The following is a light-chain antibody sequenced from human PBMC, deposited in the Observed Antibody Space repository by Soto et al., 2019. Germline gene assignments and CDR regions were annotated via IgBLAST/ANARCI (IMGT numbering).Light chain of an antibody. Sequence: SALTQPASVSGSPGQSITISCTGTSNDVGGYNYVSWYQHHPGKAPRVMIYDVINRPSGISNRFSGSKSGNTASLTISGLQAEDEADYYCSSYTSLSTYVFGTGTKLTVL. J-gene: IGLJ1*01. V-gene: IGLV2-14*03. CDR1: SNDVGGYNY. CDR3: SSYTSLSTYV. CDR2: DVI.